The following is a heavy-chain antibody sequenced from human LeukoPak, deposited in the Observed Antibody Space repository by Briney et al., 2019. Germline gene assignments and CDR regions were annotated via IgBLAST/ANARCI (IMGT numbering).Heavy chain of an antibody. J-gene: IGHJ4*02. Sequence: PSETLSLTCTVSGVSISSGGYYWSWIRQHPGKGLEWIGYIYYSGSTYYNPSLKSRVTISVDTSKNQFSLKLSSVTAADTAVYYCARARKYSSGWTGDYWGQGTLVTVSS. CDR2: IYYSGST. CDR3: ARARKYSSGWTGDY. V-gene: IGHV4-31*03. D-gene: IGHD6-19*01. CDR1: GVSISSGGYY.